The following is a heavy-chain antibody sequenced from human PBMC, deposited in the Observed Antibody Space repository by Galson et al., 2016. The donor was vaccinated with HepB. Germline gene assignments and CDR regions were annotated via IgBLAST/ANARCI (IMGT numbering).Heavy chain of an antibody. CDR3: ASGLISAGASYYYYIMDV. J-gene: IGHJ6*02. V-gene: IGHV1-69*05. CDR2: IIPVFGPA. D-gene: IGHD3-16*01. Sequence: SVKVSCKASEGTFKSYAISWVRQAPGQGLEWMGGIIPVFGPANYAQKFQGRVTMTRDTSTSTAYMELTSLTFEDTAVYYCASGLISAGASYYYYIMDVWGQGTTVTVSS. CDR1: EGTFKSYA.